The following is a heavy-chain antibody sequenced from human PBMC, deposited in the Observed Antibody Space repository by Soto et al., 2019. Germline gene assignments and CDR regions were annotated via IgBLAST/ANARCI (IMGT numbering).Heavy chain of an antibody. CDR2: IYYSGST. J-gene: IGHJ4*02. V-gene: IGHV4-59*01. CDR1: GGSISSYY. CDR3: ARFYTGYSSGALGY. D-gene: IGHD6-19*01. Sequence: XXTLSLPFTVSGGSISSYYWSWIPQPPGKGLEWIGYIYYSGSTNYNPSLKSRVTISVDTSKNQFSLKLSSVTAADTAVYYCARFYTGYSSGALGYWGQGTLVTVSS.